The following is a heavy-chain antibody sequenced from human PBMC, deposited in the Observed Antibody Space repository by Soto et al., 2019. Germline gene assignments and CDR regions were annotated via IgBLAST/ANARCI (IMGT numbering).Heavy chain of an antibody. Sequence: PGGSLRLSCAASGLTFSSYSMNWVRQAPGKGLEWVSYISSSSSTIYYADSVEGRFTISRDNAKNSLYLQMNNLRAEDTAFYFCARATQSYYDTSGYYSYVHWGQGAQVTVSS. CDR1: GLTFSSYS. J-gene: IGHJ4*02. CDR2: ISSSSSTI. V-gene: IGHV3-48*01. CDR3: ARATQSYYDTSGYYSYVH. D-gene: IGHD3-22*01.